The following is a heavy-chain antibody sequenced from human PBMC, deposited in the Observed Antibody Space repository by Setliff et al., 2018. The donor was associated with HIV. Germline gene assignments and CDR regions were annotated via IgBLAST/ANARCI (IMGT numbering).Heavy chain of an antibody. CDR1: GGSFSGYY. J-gene: IGHJ6*02. Sequence: PSETLSLTCAVYGGSFSGYYWSWIRQPPGKGLEWIGEINHSGSPNYNPSLKSRVTRSVDTAKNQFSLKLSSVTAADTAVYYCARGASHYDILTGYYKPYYYYGMDVWGQGTTVTVSS. V-gene: IGHV4-34*01. CDR2: INHSGSP. CDR3: ARGASHYDILTGYYKPYYYYGMDV. D-gene: IGHD3-9*01.